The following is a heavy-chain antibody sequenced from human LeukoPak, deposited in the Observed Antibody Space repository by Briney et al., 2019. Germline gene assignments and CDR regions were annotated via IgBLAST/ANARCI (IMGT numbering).Heavy chain of an antibody. V-gene: IGHV3-15*01. D-gene: IGHD3-10*01. Sequence: PGGSLRLSCAASGFTFSNAWMSWVRQAPGKGLEWVGRIKSKTDGGTTDYAAPVKGRFTISRDDSKNMLYLQMNSLKTEDTAVYYCSTIRGLYYFDYWGQGTLVTVSS. CDR3: STIRGLYYFDY. CDR2: IKSKTDGGTT. J-gene: IGHJ4*02. CDR1: GFTFSNAW.